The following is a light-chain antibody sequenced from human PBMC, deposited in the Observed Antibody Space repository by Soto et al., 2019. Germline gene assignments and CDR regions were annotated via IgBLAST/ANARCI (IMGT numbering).Light chain of an antibody. J-gene: IGKJ3*01. CDR3: QKSDHLPL. CDR1: HDIGNS. V-gene: IGKV1-33*01. CDR2: DAY. Sequence: DIQMTQSPPSLSASVGDRVTIPCQASHDIGNSLNWYQDKPGQAPKLVIYDAYNLETGVPSTFSGNGYGTDFTFTISSLRPEDIATYYCQKSDHLPLFGPGTRVDMK.